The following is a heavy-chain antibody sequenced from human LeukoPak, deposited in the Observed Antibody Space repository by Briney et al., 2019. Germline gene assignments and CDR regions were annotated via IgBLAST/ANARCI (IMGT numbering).Heavy chain of an antibody. CDR1: GGSVSSYY. D-gene: IGHD3-22*01. Sequence: SETLSLTCTVSGGSVSSYYWSWMRQPPGKGLEWIGCIYYSGSTNYNPSLKSRVTISLDTSKNQFSLKLTSVTAADTAVYYCARDRSGLNWFDPWGQGTLLTVSS. CDR3: ARDRSGLNWFDP. CDR2: IYYSGST. V-gene: IGHV4-59*02. J-gene: IGHJ5*02.